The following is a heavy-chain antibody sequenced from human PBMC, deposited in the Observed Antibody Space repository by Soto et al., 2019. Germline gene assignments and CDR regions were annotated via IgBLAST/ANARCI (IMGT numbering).Heavy chain of an antibody. V-gene: IGHV1-18*01. J-gene: IGHJ6*02. D-gene: IGHD1-1*01. CDR2: ISAYNGNT. CDR1: GYTFTSYG. Sequence: QVQLVQSGAEVKKPGASVKVSCKASGYTFTSYGISWVRQAPGQGLEWMGWISAYNGNTNYAQKLQGRVTMTTDTSTSTAYMELRSPRSDDTAVYYCARDGGNWSEDYYYYGMDVWGQGTTVTVSS. CDR3: ARDGGNWSEDYYYYGMDV.